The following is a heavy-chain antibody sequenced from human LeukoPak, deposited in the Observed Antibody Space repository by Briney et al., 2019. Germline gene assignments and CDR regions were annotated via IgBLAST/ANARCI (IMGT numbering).Heavy chain of an antibody. J-gene: IGHJ4*02. Sequence: GGSLRLPCSFSVLLDRICGMIWVRQAPGKGLEWVSAIIGSAVNTYYADSVKGRFTISRDDSKNTVYLQMNSLRAEDTAVYSCTKYSLGSSYRVLDQGGQGTLVTVSS. CDR2: IIGSAVNT. D-gene: IGHD3-16*01. CDR1: VLLDRICG. CDR3: TKYSLGSSYRVLDQ. V-gene: IGHV3-23*01.